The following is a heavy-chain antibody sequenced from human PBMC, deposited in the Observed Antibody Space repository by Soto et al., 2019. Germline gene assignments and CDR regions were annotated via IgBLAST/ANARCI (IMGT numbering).Heavy chain of an antibody. CDR2: INHSGST. J-gene: IGHJ6*03. CDR3: ARHDYGVLGGYYYMDV. Sequence: SETLSLTCAVYGGSFSGYYWSWIRQPPGKGLEWIGEINHSGSTNYNPSLKSRVTISVDTSKNQFSLKLSSVTAADTAVYYCARHDYGVLGGYYYMDVWGKGTTVTVSS. V-gene: IGHV4-34*01. CDR1: GGSFSGYY. D-gene: IGHD4-17*01.